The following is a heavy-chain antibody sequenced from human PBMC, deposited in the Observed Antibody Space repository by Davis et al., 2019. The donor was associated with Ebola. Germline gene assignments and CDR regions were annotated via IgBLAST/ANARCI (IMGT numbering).Heavy chain of an antibody. V-gene: IGHV4-59*01. CDR1: GGSFSGYY. CDR2: IYYSGST. D-gene: IGHD6-6*01. Sequence: MPGGSLRLSCAVYGGSFSGYYWSWIRQPPGKGLEWIGYIYYSGSTIYNPSLKSRVTISVDTSKNQFSLKLNSVSAADTAVYYCARDTAARRFDYWGQGTLVTVSS. J-gene: IGHJ4*02. CDR3: ARDTAARRFDY.